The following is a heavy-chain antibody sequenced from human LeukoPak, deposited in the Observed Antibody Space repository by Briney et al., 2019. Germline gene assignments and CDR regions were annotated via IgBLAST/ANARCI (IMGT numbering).Heavy chain of an antibody. CDR3: AREQYYYDSS. V-gene: IGHV3-48*03. CDR1: GFTFSSYE. CDR2: ISSSGSTI. Sequence: PGGSLRLSCAASGFTFSSYEMNWVRQAPGKGLEWVSYISSSGSTIYYADSVKGRFTISRDNAKNSLYLQMNSLRAEDTAVYYCAREQYYYDSSWGQGTLVTVSS. J-gene: IGHJ4*02. D-gene: IGHD3-22*01.